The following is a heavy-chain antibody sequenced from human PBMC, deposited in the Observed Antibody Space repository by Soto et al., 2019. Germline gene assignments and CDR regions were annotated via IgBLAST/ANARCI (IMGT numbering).Heavy chain of an antibody. CDR2: IIPIFGTA. CDR3: ARDLEIAAAGTPWYYYRMEV. V-gene: IGHV1-69*13. Sequence: SVKVSCKASGGTFSSYAISWVRQAPGQGLEWMGGIIPIFGTANYAQKFQGRVTITADESTSTAYMELSRLRSEDTAVYYCARDLEIAAAGTPWYYYRMEVWGQGTTVTVSS. J-gene: IGHJ6*02. CDR1: GGTFSSYA. D-gene: IGHD6-13*01.